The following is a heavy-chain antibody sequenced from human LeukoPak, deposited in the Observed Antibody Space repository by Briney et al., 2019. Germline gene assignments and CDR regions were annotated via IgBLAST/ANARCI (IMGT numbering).Heavy chain of an antibody. V-gene: IGHV3-74*01. D-gene: IGHD3-22*01. Sequence: GGSLRLSCAASGFTSSSYWMHWVRHAPGKGLVWVSRINSDGSSTSYADSVKGRFTISKDNAKNTLYLQMNSLRAEDTAVYYCARDLRYDSSGYQHYYMDVWGKGTTVTVSS. CDR1: GFTSSSYW. J-gene: IGHJ6*03. CDR2: INSDGSST. CDR3: ARDLRYDSSGYQHYYMDV.